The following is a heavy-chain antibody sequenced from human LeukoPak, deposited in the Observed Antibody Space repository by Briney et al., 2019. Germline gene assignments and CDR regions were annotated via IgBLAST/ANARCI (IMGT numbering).Heavy chain of an antibody. V-gene: IGHV3-23*01. CDR1: GFTFSSYA. CDR3: AKDTAMVQYYFDY. Sequence: GGSLRLSCAASGFTFSSYAMSWVRQAPGKGLEWVSAINGSGGSTYYADSVKGRFTISRDNSKNTLYLQMNSLRAEDTAVYYCAKDTAMVQYYFDYWGQGTLVTVSS. CDR2: INGSGGST. D-gene: IGHD5-18*01. J-gene: IGHJ4*02.